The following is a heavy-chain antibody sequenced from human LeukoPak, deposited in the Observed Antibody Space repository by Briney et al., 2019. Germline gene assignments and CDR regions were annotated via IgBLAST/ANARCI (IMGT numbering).Heavy chain of an antibody. CDR3: AKIVAAPHYYFDY. J-gene: IGHJ4*02. CDR2: IKQDGSEI. V-gene: IGHV3-7*01. CDR1: AFIFSGYW. D-gene: IGHD5-12*01. Sequence: PGGSLRLSCEGSAFIFSGYWMTWVRQAPGKGLEWVANIKQDGSEIYYVDSVKGRFTISRDNAKNSLYLQMNSLRAEDTAVYYCAKIVAAPHYYFDYWGQGTLVTVSS.